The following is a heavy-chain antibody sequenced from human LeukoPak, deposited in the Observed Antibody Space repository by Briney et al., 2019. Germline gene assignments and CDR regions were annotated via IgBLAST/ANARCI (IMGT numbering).Heavy chain of an antibody. V-gene: IGHV4-39*07. CDR2: IFYDGIA. CDR1: SGSIRNSNYY. D-gene: IGHD6-25*01. CDR3: ARATAAPSSYFFDH. Sequence: PSETLSLTCTVSSGSIRNSNYYWGWIRQPPGKVLEWIGSIFYDGIADYHPSLQSRVTISVDTSTNQFSLKLNSVIAADTAVYYCARATAAPSSYFFDHWGQGTLVTVSS. J-gene: IGHJ4*02.